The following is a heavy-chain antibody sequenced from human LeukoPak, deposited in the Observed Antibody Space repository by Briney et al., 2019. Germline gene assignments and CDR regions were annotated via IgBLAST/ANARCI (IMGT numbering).Heavy chain of an antibody. CDR2: ISGSGSRT. V-gene: IGHV3-23*01. CDR3: AKGSREWELLDAFDI. D-gene: IGHD1-26*01. J-gene: IGHJ3*02. CDR1: GLTYSSYG. Sequence: GGSLRLSCAASGLTYSSYGMTWVRQAPGKGLEWVSGISGSGSRTDYADSVKGRFTISRDNAKNTLYLQMNSLRAEDTAAYYCAKGSREWELLDAFDIWGQGTMVTVSS.